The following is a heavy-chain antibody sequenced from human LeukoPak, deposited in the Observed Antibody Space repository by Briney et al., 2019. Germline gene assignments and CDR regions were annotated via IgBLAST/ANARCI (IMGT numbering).Heavy chain of an antibody. J-gene: IGHJ4*02. D-gene: IGHD4-17*01. CDR3: AKGPYGDYPLEGEYYFDY. CDR2: VYSGGST. V-gene: IGHV3-53*01. CDR1: GFTVSSNY. Sequence: GGSLRLSCAASGFTVSSNYMSWVRQAPGKGLEWVSVVYSGGSTFYADSVKGRFTISRDNSKNTLYLQMNSLRAEDTAVYYCAKGPYGDYPLEGEYYFDYWGQGTLVTVSS.